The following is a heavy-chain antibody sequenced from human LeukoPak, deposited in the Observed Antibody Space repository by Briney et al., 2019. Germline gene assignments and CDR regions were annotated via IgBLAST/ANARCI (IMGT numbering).Heavy chain of an antibody. Sequence: GGSLRLSCAASGFTFGSYWMHWVRQAPGKGLVWVSRINSDGSTVNYADSVKGRFTISRDNAKNTVYLQMESLRAEDTALYYCARGNQCDYWGQGTLVAVSS. V-gene: IGHV3-74*01. CDR3: ARGNQCDY. D-gene: IGHD1-14*01. CDR2: INSDGSTV. CDR1: GFTFGSYW. J-gene: IGHJ4*02.